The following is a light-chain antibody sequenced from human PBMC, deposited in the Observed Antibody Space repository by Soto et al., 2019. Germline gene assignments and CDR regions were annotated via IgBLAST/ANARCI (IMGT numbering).Light chain of an antibody. J-gene: IGKJ4*01. V-gene: IGKV3-11*01. CDR3: QQANSFPLT. Sequence: EIVLTQSPATLSLSPGERATLSCRASQSVSSYLAWYQQKPGQAPRLLIYGASSRATGIPGRFSGSGSGTDFTLTISRLEPEDFATYYCQQANSFPLTFGGGTKVDIK. CDR2: GAS. CDR1: QSVSSY.